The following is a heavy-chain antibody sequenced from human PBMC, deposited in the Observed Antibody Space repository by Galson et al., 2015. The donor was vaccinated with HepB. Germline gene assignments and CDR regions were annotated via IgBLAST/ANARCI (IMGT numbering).Heavy chain of an antibody. D-gene: IGHD6-6*01. CDR1: GFTFSRYA. CDR2: ISYDGSNE. J-gene: IGHJ4*02. V-gene: IGHV3-30*18. Sequence: SLRLSCAASGFTFSRYAMHWVRQAPGKGLEWVAIISYDGSNENYADSVRGRFTISRDNSRDTLYVQMDSLKTEDTVVYYCAKRDVAYRSSSGGFDYWGQGTLVTVSS. CDR3: AKRDVAYRSSSGGFDY.